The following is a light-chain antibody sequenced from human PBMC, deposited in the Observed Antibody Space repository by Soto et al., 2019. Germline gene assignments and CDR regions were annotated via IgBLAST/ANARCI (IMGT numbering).Light chain of an antibody. Sequence: EIVLTQSPGTLSLSPGERATLSCRASQSVSSNYLAWYQQKPGQAPRLLIYGASSRATGIPDRFSGSGSGTDFTLTISRLEPEDFAVFYCLQCDSSPWTFGQGTKVDIK. CDR2: GAS. CDR1: QSVSSNY. V-gene: IGKV3-20*01. J-gene: IGKJ1*01. CDR3: LQCDSSPWT.